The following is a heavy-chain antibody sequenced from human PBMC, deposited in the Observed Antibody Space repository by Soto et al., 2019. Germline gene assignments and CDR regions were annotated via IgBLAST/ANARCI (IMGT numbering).Heavy chain of an antibody. Sequence: PSDTLSLTCTVSGGSISSSSYYWGWIRQPPGKGLEWIGSIYYSGSTYYNPSLKSRVTISVDTSKNQFSLKLSSVTAADTAVYYCARQVLKLWLGYFDYWGQGTLVTVSS. D-gene: IGHD5-18*01. CDR2: IYYSGST. CDR3: ARQVLKLWLGYFDY. J-gene: IGHJ4*02. CDR1: GGSISSSSYY. V-gene: IGHV4-39*01.